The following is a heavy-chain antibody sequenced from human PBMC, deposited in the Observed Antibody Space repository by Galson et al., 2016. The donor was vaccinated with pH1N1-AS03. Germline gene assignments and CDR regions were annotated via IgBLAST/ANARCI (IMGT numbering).Heavy chain of an antibody. CDR2: IQTTGNT. V-gene: IGHV4-4*09. CDR3: ARDPPLEIGWYFDL. CDR1: GDSTFDYY. J-gene: IGHJ2*01. Sequence: LPLTCTVSGDSTFDYYWNWIRQPPGKGLEWIGYIQTTGNTKYNPSLKSRVTMPIDTSKNQFSLHLMSVTAADTALYYCARDPPLEIGWYFDLWGRGTLVTVSS. D-gene: IGHD3-3*01.